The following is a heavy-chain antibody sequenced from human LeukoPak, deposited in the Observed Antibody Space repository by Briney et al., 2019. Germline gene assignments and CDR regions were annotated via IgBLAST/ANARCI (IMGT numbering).Heavy chain of an antibody. V-gene: IGHV1-46*01. Sequence: ASVKVSCKASGYTFTSYYMHWVRQAPGQGLEWMGIINPSGGSTSYAQKFQGRVTITRNTSISTAYMELSSLRSEDTAVYYCAREYYYDSSGKTNAFDIWGQGTMVTVSS. CDR3: AREYYYDSSGKTNAFDI. D-gene: IGHD3-22*01. J-gene: IGHJ3*02. CDR1: GYTFTSYY. CDR2: INPSGGST.